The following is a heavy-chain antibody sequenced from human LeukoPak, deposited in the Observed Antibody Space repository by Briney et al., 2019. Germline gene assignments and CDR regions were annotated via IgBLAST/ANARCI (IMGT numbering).Heavy chain of an antibody. CDR3: ARASHFTSSSWYVRSSGEDY. Sequence: GGSLRLSCAASGFTFSSYSMNRVRQAPGKGLEWVSSISSSSSYIYYADSVKGRFTISRDNAKNSLYLQMNSLRAEDTAVYYCARASHFTSSSWYVRSSGEDYWGQGTLVTVSS. V-gene: IGHV3-21*01. CDR2: ISSSSSYI. CDR1: GFTFSSYS. J-gene: IGHJ4*02. D-gene: IGHD6-13*01.